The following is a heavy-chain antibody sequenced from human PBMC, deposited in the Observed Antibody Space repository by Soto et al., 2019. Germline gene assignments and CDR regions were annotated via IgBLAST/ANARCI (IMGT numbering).Heavy chain of an antibody. CDR2: ISGSGGST. CDR1: GFTFSSYA. Sequence: GGSLRLSCAASGFTFSSYAMSWVRQAPGKGLEWVSAISGSGGSTYYADSVKGRFTTSRDNSKNTLYLQMNSLRAEDTAVYYCAKDIVSHGSGSYYNWFDPWGQGTLVTVSS. CDR3: AKDIVSHGSGSYYNWFDP. V-gene: IGHV3-23*01. J-gene: IGHJ5*02. D-gene: IGHD3-10*01.